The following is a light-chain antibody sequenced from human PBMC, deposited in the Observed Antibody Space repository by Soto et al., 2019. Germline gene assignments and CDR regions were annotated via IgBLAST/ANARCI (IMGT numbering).Light chain of an antibody. V-gene: IGKV1-8*01. J-gene: IGKJ1*01. Sequence: AIRMTQSPSSLSASTGDIVTSTRPASQGISSYLAWYQQKPGKAPKLLIYAASNLQRGVSSRFSGSGSGTDFTLTIDSLQPDDFAIYYCQQCFSIPPTFGHGTKVDIK. CDR2: AAS. CDR1: QGISSY. CDR3: QQCFSIPPT.